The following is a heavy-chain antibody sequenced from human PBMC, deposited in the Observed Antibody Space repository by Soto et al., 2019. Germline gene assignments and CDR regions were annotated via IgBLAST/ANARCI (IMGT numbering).Heavy chain of an antibody. Sequence: EASVKVSCKASGGTFSSYAISWVRQAPGQGLEWMGGIIPIFGTANYAQKFQGRVTITADESTSTAYMELSSLRSEDTAVYYCAREALQLWNNVYYFDYWGQGTLVTVSS. J-gene: IGHJ4*02. CDR2: IIPIFGTA. CDR1: GGTFSSYA. V-gene: IGHV1-69*13. D-gene: IGHD5-18*01. CDR3: AREALQLWNNVYYFDY.